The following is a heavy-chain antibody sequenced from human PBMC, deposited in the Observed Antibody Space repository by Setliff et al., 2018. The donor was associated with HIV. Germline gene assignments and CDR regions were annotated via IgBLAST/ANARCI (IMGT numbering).Heavy chain of an antibody. Sequence: GGSLRLSCAASGFTFRNYWMTWVRQAPGKGLEWVANIKQDASEISYEDSLKGRFIISRDNAKNSLFLQMNSLGAEDTAMYYCARDNGYCSGGSCYSSSFVGAFDIWGQGTMVTVSS. CDR1: GFTFRNYW. CDR2: IKQDASEI. J-gene: IGHJ3*02. CDR3: ARDNGYCSGGSCYSSSFVGAFDI. V-gene: IGHV3-7*03. D-gene: IGHD2-15*01.